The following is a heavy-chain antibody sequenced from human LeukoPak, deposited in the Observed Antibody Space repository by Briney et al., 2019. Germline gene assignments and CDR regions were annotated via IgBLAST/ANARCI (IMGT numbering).Heavy chain of an antibody. Sequence: SETLSLTCTVSGGSISSYYWSWVRQPPGKGVECIGYIYSRGSPNYHPSLTSRVTISVDTSKNQFSLKLSSVTAADTAVYYCAREVRFGELDPWGQGTLVTVSS. J-gene: IGHJ5*02. CDR1: GGSISSYY. CDR3: AREVRFGELDP. D-gene: IGHD3-10*01. V-gene: IGHV4-59*01. CDR2: IYSRGSP.